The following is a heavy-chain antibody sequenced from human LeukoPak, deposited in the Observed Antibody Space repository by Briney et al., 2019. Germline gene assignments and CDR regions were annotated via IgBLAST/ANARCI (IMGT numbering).Heavy chain of an antibody. CDR2: IKQDGSEK. Sequence: GGSLRLSCAASGFTFSSYWMTWVRQAPGKGLEWVANIKQDGSEKYYVDSVKGRFTISRDNAKNSLYLQMNSLRAGDTAVCYCARDVRYSSSWYGFDYWGQGTLVTVSS. V-gene: IGHV3-7*01. CDR3: ARDVRYSSSWYGFDY. CDR1: GFTFSSYW. D-gene: IGHD6-13*01. J-gene: IGHJ4*02.